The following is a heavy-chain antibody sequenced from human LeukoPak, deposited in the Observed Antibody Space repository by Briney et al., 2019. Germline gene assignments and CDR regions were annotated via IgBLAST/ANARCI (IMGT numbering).Heavy chain of an antibody. J-gene: IGHJ4*02. D-gene: IGHD2-2*01. CDR3: ATLPPVAVVVPAATIPSGPGDY. V-gene: IGHV1-69-2*01. Sequence: ASVKVSCKVSGYTFTDYYMHWVQQAPGKGLEWMGLVDPEDGETIYAEKFQGRVTITADTSTDTAYMELSSLRSDDTAVYYCATLPPVAVVVPAATIPSGPGDYWGQGTLVTVSS. CDR1: GYTFTDYY. CDR2: VDPEDGET.